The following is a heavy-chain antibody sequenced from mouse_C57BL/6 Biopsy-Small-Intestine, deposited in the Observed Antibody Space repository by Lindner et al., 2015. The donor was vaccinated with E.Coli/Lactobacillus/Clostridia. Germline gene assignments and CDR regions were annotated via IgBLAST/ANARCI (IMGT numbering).Heavy chain of an antibody. J-gene: IGHJ4*01. CDR2: INPANSNT. D-gene: IGHD1-3*01. CDR3: ARGQHSGAFLFDY. V-gene: IGHV1-84*02. CDR1: GYTFTAYS. Sequence: SVKVSCKASGYTFTAYSLHWVRQAPGQRLEWMGWINPANSNTGFSGNFQGRVTITRDTSANTAYMELSSLRSEDTAVHYCARGQHSGAFLFDYWGQGTQVTVSS.